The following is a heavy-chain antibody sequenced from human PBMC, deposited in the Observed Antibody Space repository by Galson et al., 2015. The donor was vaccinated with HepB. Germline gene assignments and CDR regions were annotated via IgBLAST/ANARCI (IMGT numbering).Heavy chain of an antibody. V-gene: IGHV3-74*01. Sequence: SLRLSCAASGFIFSNDWMHWVRQPPGKGLVWVSRINDDGTGTDYADFVKGRFTISRDNAKKTLYLQMNSLRDEDTAVYYCVRDATFRSGLGYYWGQGARVTVSS. CDR1: GFIFSNDW. CDR2: INDDGTGT. CDR3: VRDATFRSGLGYY. D-gene: IGHD6-19*01. J-gene: IGHJ4*02.